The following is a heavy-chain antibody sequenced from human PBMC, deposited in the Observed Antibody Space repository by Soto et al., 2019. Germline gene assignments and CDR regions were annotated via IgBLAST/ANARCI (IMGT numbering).Heavy chain of an antibody. V-gene: IGHV2-5*02. CDR3: APSYSSGSFGY. CDR1: GFSLSTSGVG. D-gene: IGHD6-19*01. J-gene: IGHJ4*02. CDR2: IYWDDDK. Sequence: SGPTLVNPTQTLTLTCTFSGFSLSTSGVGVGWIRQPPGKALEWLALIYWDDDKHYRPSLKSRLTITKDTSKNQVVLTMTNMDPVDPPTNSGAPSYSSGSFGYWGQGT.